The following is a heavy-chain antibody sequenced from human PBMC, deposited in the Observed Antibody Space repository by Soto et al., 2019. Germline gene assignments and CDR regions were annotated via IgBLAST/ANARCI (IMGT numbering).Heavy chain of an antibody. CDR2: ISGDSTIT. CDR3: AKRYYYASGSLDY. V-gene: IGHV3-23*04. D-gene: IGHD3-10*01. J-gene: IGHJ4*02. Sequence: EVQLVESGGGLIQPGGSLRLCCAASGFTFSSYSMNWVRQAPGQGLEWVSVISGDSTITYYADSVKGRFTIFRDNSKNTLCLQMNSLRADDTAVYYCAKRYYYASGSLDYWGQGTLVIVSS. CDR1: GFTFSSYS.